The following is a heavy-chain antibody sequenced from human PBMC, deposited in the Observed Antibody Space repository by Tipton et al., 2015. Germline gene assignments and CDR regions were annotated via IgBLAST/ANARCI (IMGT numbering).Heavy chain of an antibody. D-gene: IGHD3-22*01. CDR3: ARAHDRSGSILWGDTFDI. Sequence: QSGAEVKKPGSSVKVSCKASGGTFSSYAISWVRQAPGQGLEWMGGSIPVLDIANYAQKFQSRVTITADKSTSTAYMELSSLRSEDTAVYYCARAHDRSGSILWGDTFDIWGQGTMVTVSS. V-gene: IGHV1-69*04. CDR2: SIPVLDIA. J-gene: IGHJ3*02. CDR1: GGTFSSYA.